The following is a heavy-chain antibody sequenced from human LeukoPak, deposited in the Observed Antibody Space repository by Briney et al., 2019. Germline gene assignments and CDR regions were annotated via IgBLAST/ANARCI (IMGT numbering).Heavy chain of an antibody. D-gene: IGHD2-8*01. CDR1: GGTFSSYA. Sequence: GASVKVSCKASGGTFSSYAISWVRQAPGQGLEWMGGIIPILGTANYAQNFQGRVTITADETTSTIYMELISLRSEDTAVYYCAGRLDCTNGVCFNYFRFDYWGQGSLVTVSS. V-gene: IGHV1-69*13. CDR3: AGRLDCTNGVCFNYFRFDY. CDR2: IIPILGTA. J-gene: IGHJ4*02.